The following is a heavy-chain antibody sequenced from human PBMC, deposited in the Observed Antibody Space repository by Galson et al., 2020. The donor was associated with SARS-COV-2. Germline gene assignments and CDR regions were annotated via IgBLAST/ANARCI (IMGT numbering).Heavy chain of an antibody. J-gene: IGHJ5*02. CDR1: GGSISSGDYY. D-gene: IGHD3-10*01. V-gene: IGHV4-30-4*01. CDR3: ARERRREWFGEIGGWFDP. Sequence: TLSLTCTVSGGSISSGDYYWTWIRQPPGKGLEWIGYIYYTGNTYYNPSLKSRLTISLDTSKNQFSLMLSSVTAADTAVYYCARERRREWFGEIGGWFDPWGQGTLVTVSS. CDR2: IYYTGNT.